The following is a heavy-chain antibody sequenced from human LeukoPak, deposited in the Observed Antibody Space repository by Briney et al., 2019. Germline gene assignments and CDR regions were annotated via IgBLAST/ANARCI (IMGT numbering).Heavy chain of an antibody. Sequence: PGGSLRLSCAASGFTFSSYWMNWVRQAPGKGLEWVANIKQDGSDKYYVDSVKGRFTISRDNAKNALYLQMNSLRAEDMALYYCAKGPYDFWSGGYYFDYWGQGTLVTVSS. CDR1: GFTFSSYW. V-gene: IGHV3-7*03. D-gene: IGHD3-3*01. J-gene: IGHJ4*02. CDR3: AKGPYDFWSGGYYFDY. CDR2: IKQDGSDK.